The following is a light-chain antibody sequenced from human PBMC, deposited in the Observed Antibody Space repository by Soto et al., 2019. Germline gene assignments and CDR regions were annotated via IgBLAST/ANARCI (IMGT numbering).Light chain of an antibody. CDR2: DTS. CDR3: QQYVHWPPGT. J-gene: IGKJ3*01. Sequence: EIVVTQSPATLSVSPGERVTLSCRASQSVSSSLAWYQQRPGQAPRLLIYDTSTRAAGIAARFSGSGSGTEFTLTISSLQSEDFAVYYCQQYVHWPPGTFGPGTKVDTK. V-gene: IGKV3-15*01. CDR1: QSVSSS.